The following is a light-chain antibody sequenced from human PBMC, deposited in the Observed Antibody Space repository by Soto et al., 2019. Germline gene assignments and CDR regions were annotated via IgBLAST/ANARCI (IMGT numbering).Light chain of an antibody. J-gene: IGKJ2*01. Sequence: EIVLTQSPATLSFSPGERATLSCRASQSVSSYLAWYQQKPGQAPRLLIYAASNRATGIPARFSGSGSGTDFTLTISSLEPEDFAVYYCQQRSNWPYTFGQGTKLEIK. V-gene: IGKV3-11*01. CDR1: QSVSSY. CDR3: QQRSNWPYT. CDR2: AAS.